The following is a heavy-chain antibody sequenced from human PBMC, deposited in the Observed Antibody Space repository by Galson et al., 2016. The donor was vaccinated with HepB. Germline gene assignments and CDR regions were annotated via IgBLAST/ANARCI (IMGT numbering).Heavy chain of an antibody. CDR3: ARGGSPYDFWTTGAFDI. CDR2: ISYDGSNK. J-gene: IGHJ3*02. CDR1: GFTFSSYA. Sequence: SLRLSCAASGFTFSSYAMHWVRQAPGKGLEWVALISYDGSNKYYADSVKGRFTISRDNSKNTLYLQMNILRAEDTAVYYCARGGSPYDFWTTGAFDIWGQGTMVTVSS. V-gene: IGHV3-30-3*01. D-gene: IGHD3/OR15-3a*01.